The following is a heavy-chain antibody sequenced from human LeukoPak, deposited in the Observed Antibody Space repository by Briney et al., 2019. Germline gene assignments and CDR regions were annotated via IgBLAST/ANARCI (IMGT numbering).Heavy chain of an antibody. CDR2: IYYSGST. J-gene: IGHJ6*02. Sequence: KPSETLSLTCAVYGGSFSSYYWSWIRQPPGKGLEWIGYIYYSGSTNYNPSLKSRVTISVDTSKNQFSLKLSSVTAADTAVYYCARDYGSGSYPSTFGMDVWGQGTTVTVSS. CDR1: GGSFSSYY. D-gene: IGHD3-10*01. V-gene: IGHV4-59*01. CDR3: ARDYGSGSYPSTFGMDV.